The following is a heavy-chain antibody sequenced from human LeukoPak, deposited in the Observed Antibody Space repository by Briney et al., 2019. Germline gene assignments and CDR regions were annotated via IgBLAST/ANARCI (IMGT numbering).Heavy chain of an antibody. D-gene: IGHD3-22*01. CDR3: ARLSDYYDSSGEYYYYYGMDV. V-gene: IGHV1-69*01. Sequence: GSSVKVSCKASGGTFSSYAISWVRQDPGQGLEWMGGIIPIFGTANYAQKFQGRVTITEDESTSTAYMELSSLRSEDTAVYYCARLSDYYDSSGEYYYYYGMDVWGQGTTVTVSS. CDR2: IIPIFGTA. J-gene: IGHJ6*02. CDR1: GGTFSSYA.